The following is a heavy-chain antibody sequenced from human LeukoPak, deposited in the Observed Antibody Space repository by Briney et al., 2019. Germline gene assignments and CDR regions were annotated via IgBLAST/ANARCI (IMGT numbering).Heavy chain of an antibody. Sequence: SVKVSCKASGGTFSSYTISWVRQAPGQGLEWMGGIIPIFGTANYAQKFQGRVTITTDESTSTAYMELSSLRSEDTAVYYCARDNRDRITIFGVVPNWFDPWGQGTLVTVSS. J-gene: IGHJ5*02. CDR3: ARDNRDRITIFGVVPNWFDP. CDR2: IIPIFGTA. V-gene: IGHV1-69*05. CDR1: GGTFSSYT. D-gene: IGHD3-3*01.